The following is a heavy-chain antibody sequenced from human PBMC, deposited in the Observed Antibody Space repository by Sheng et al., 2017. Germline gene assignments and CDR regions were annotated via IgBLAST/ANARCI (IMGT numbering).Heavy chain of an antibody. D-gene: IGHD2-15*01. CDR1: GGSFSGYY. V-gene: IGHV4-34*01. CDR2: INHSGST. J-gene: IGHJ6*02. Sequence: QVQLQQWGAGLLKPSETLSLTCAVYGGSFSGYYWSWIRQPPGKGLEWIGEINHSGSTNYNPSLKSRVTISVDTSKNQFSLKLSSVTAADTAVYYCAICCSGGSLEEYYYGMDVWGQGTTVTVSS. CDR3: AICCSGGSLEEYYYGMDV.